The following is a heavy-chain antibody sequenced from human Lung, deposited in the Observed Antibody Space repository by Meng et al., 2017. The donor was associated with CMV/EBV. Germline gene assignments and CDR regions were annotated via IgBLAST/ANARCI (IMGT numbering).Heavy chain of an antibody. CDR2: IIPNSGGA. V-gene: IGHV1-2*02. Sequence: AXVXVSXXASGYSFTGYYMHWVRQAPGQGLEWMGWIIPNSGGANYAQKFQGRATMTRDTSISTAYMELSSLRSDDTAIYYCARVYCSGGTCYDAFDIWGQGTXVTVSS. D-gene: IGHD2-15*01. CDR3: ARVYCSGGTCYDAFDI. CDR1: GYSFTGYY. J-gene: IGHJ3*02.